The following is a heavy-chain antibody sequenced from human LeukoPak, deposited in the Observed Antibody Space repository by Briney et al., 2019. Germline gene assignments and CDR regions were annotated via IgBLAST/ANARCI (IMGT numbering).Heavy chain of an antibody. CDR1: GFTISNRD. V-gene: IGHV3-21*03. D-gene: IGHD3-22*01. CDR2: ISSSSTYV. J-gene: IGHJ3*02. CDR3: ARDRNTYYDSSGYYPDAIDI. Sequence: GGSLRLSCAASGFTISNRDMNWVRQAPGKGLEWVSSISSSSTYVFHADSVKGRFTISRDNAKNSLYLQMNSLRAEDTAVYYCARDRNTYYDSSGYYPDAIDIWGQGTVVTASS.